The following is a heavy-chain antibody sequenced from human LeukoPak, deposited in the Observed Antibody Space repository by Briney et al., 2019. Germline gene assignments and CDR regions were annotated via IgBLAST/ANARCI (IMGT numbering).Heavy chain of an antibody. CDR2: ISGSGGST. V-gene: IGHV3-23*01. D-gene: IGHD3-16*01. CDR3: AKDGGPYYDYVMNDY. J-gene: IGHJ4*02. CDR1: GFTFSSYA. Sequence: GGSLRLSCAASGFTFSSYAMSWVRQAPGKGLEWVSAISGSGGSTYYADSVKGRFTISRDNSRNTLYLQMNSLRAEDTAVYYCAKDGGPYYDYVMNDYWGQGTLVTVSS.